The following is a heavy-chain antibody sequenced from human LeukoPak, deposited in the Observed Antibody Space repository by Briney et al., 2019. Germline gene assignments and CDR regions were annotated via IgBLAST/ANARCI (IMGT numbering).Heavy chain of an antibody. CDR2: IYVSGST. D-gene: IGHD3-3*01. CDR1: GGSISNYD. V-gene: IGHV4-59*01. CDR3: ARLVYDFWAGYYMDL. Sequence: SETLSLTCTVSGGSISNYDWSWIPQSPGKGLEWIGYIYVSGSTSYNPPLKSRVTISVDTSKNQFSLKLSSVTAADTAVYYCARLVYDFWAGYYMDLWGQGTMVTVSS. J-gene: IGHJ3*01.